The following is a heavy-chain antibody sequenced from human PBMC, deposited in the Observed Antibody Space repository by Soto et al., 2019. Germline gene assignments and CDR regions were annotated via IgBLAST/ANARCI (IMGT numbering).Heavy chain of an antibody. D-gene: IGHD2-15*01. V-gene: IGHV3-23*01. CDR1: GFTFSSYA. J-gene: IGHJ4*02. CDR3: AKDHLKGGPYADFDY. Sequence: GGSLRLSCAASGFTFSSYAMSWVRQAPGKGLEWVSAISGSGGSTYYADSVKGRFTISRDNSKNTLYLQMNSLRAEDMAVYYCAKDHLKGGPYADFDYWGQGTLVTVSS. CDR2: ISGSGGST.